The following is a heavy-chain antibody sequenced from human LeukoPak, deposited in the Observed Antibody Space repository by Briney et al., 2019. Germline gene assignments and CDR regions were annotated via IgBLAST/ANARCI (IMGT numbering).Heavy chain of an antibody. V-gene: IGHV4-34*01. CDR3: ARQRSYYCSGGSCYPYYFDY. J-gene: IGHJ4*02. CDR2: INHSGST. Sequence: SETLSLTCAVSGGSFSGYYWSWIRQPPGKGLEWIGEINHSGSTNYSPSLKSRVTISVDTSKNQFSLKLSSVTAADTAVYYCARQRSYYCSGGSCYPYYFDYWGQGTLVTVSS. D-gene: IGHD2-15*01. CDR1: GGSFSGYY.